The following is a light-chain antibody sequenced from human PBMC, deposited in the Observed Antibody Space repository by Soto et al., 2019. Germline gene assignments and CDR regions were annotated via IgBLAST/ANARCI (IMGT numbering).Light chain of an antibody. CDR2: WAS. CDR1: QSVLYSSNNKNY. CDR3: QQYYSTPLP. J-gene: IGKJ4*01. V-gene: IGKV4-1*01. Sequence: DIVMTQSPDSLAVSLGERATINCKSGQSVLYSSNNKNYLAWYQQKPGQPPKLLIYWASTRESGVPDRFSGSGSGTDFTLTISSLQAEDLAVYYCQQYYSTPLPFGGGTKVEIK.